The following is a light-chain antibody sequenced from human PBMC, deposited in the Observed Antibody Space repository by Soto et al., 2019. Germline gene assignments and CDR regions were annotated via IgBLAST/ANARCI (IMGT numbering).Light chain of an antibody. CDR3: CSYAGTYTYV. V-gene: IGLV2-11*01. CDR2: DVT. J-gene: IGLJ1*01. Sequence: QSALTQPRSVSGSPGQSVTISCTGTSSDVGLYDYLSWYQQHPGKAPKLIISDVTKRPSGVPDRFSGSKSGNTAFLTISGLQAEDEADYYCCSYAGTYTYVFGSGTKLTVL. CDR1: SSDVGLYDY.